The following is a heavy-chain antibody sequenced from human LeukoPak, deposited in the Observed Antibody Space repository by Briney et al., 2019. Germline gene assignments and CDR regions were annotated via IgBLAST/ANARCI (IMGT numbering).Heavy chain of an antibody. CDR2: IYNSVN. Sequence: PSETLSLTCAVSGASISGYYWSWIRQTPGKGLQFIGYIYNSVNDYNPSLKSRVIISLDPSKNQFSLRLRSMTAADTAVYYCAILPTVWGQGTLVTVSS. CDR1: GASISGYY. D-gene: IGHD1-14*01. J-gene: IGHJ4*02. V-gene: IGHV4-59*01. CDR3: AILPTV.